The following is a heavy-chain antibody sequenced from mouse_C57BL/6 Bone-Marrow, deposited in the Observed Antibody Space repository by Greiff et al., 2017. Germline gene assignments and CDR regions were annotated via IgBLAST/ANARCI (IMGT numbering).Heavy chain of an antibody. D-gene: IGHD1-1*01. V-gene: IGHV1-72*01. J-gene: IGHJ4*01. CDR3: ARSNYYGYAMDY. CDR2: IAPNSGGT. CDR1: GYTFTSYW. Sequence: VQLVESGAELVKPGASVKLSCKASGYTFTSYWMHWVKQRPGRGLEWIGRIAPNSGGTEYNEKFKSKATLTVDKPSSTAYMQLSRLTSEDSAVYYCARSNYYGYAMDYWGQGTSVTVSS.